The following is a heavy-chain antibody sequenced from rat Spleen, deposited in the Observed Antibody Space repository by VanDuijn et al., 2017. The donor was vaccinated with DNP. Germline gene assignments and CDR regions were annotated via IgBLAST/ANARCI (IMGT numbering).Heavy chain of an antibody. CDR3: ARPDY. Sequence: EVQLVESGGGLVQPGRSLKLSCAASGFTFSNYDMAWVRQAPTKGLEWVAYISYDDNSTYYRDSVKGRFTVSRDNVRSTLYLQMDSLRSEDTATYYCARPDYWGQGVMVTVSS. CDR2: ISYDDNST. V-gene: IGHV5-7*01. J-gene: IGHJ2*01. CDR1: GFTFSNYD.